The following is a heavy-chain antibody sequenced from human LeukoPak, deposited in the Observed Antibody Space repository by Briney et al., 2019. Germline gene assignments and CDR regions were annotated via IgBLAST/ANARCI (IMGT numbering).Heavy chain of an antibody. Sequence: SQTLSLTCAISGDSVSSNSAAWNWIRQLPSGGLEWLGRTYYTSKWYNDYAPSVKGRITINPDTSKNQFSLQLNSVTPEDTAVYYCARGYYCSSSSCYMSFDYWGQGTLVTVSS. CDR1: GDSVSSNSAA. CDR2: TYYTSKWYN. J-gene: IGHJ4*02. V-gene: IGHV6-1*01. D-gene: IGHD2-2*02. CDR3: ARGYYCSSSSCYMSFDY.